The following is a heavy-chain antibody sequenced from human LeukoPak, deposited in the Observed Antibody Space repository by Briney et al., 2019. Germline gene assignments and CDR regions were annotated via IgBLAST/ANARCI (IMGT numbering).Heavy chain of an antibody. CDR1: GFTFTGYS. V-gene: IGHV3-21*01. Sequence: GGSQRLSCAASGFTFTGYSMNWVRQAPGKGLEWVSSISSSSSYIYYADSVKGRFTISRDNAKNSLYLQMNSLRAEDTAVYYCARDLYGDYAGDYWGQGTLVTVSS. D-gene: IGHD4-17*01. J-gene: IGHJ4*02. CDR2: ISSSSSYI. CDR3: ARDLYGDYAGDY.